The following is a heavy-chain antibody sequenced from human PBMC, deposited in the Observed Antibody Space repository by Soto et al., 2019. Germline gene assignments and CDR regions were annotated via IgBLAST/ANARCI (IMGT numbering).Heavy chain of an antibody. J-gene: IGHJ4*02. D-gene: IGHD3-22*01. Sequence: PSETLSLTCAVSGGSINTYYWSWILQPAGKGLEWIGRIHSTGFTNYSPSLKSRVTVSLDTSRRQFSLELNSVTAADTAIYYCAREVSGYNSYYFDYWGRGTVVTVSS. V-gene: IGHV4-4*07. CDR2: IHSTGFT. CDR3: AREVSGYNSYYFDY. CDR1: GGSINTYY.